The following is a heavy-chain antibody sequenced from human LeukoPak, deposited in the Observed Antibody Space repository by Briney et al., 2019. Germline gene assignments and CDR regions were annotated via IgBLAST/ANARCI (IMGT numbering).Heavy chain of an antibody. V-gene: IGHV3-23*01. CDR1: GFTFSNAW. CDR2: ISGSGGST. J-gene: IGHJ4*02. D-gene: IGHD2-2*01. Sequence: GGSLRLSCAASGFTFSNAWMSWVRQAPGKGLEWVSAISGSGGSTYYADSVKGRFTISRDNSKNTLYLQMNSLRAEDTAVYYCAKVGSSTVSFDYWGQGTLVTVSS. CDR3: AKVGSSTVSFDY.